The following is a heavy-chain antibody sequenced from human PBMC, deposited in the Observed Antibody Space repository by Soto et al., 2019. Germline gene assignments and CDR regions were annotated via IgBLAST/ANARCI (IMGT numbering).Heavy chain of an antibody. CDR2: IYKSGTT. Sequence: SETLSLTCTVSSGSINSHFWSWIRQPAGKGLEWIGHIYKSGTTTYNPSLKSRVTMSVDPPKNRFSLKLSSVTAADTAVYYCARINGGSPDFWGQGTLVTVSS. CDR1: SGSINSHF. J-gene: IGHJ4*02. D-gene: IGHD2-15*01. V-gene: IGHV4-4*07. CDR3: ARINGGSPDF.